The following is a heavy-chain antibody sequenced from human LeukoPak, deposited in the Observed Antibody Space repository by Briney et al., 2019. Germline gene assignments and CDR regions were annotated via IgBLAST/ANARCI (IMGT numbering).Heavy chain of an antibody. CDR3: ASERDSRCSSSWYYIDY. V-gene: IGHV1-2*02. Sequence: ASVKVSCKASGYTFTGYYMHWVRQAPGQGLEWMGWINPKSGGSNCAQKFQDRVTMTRDTSISTAYMELSRLTSDDTAVYYCASERDSRCSSSWYYIDYWGQGTLVTVSS. CDR2: INPKSGGS. CDR1: GYTFTGYY. D-gene: IGHD6-13*01. J-gene: IGHJ4*02.